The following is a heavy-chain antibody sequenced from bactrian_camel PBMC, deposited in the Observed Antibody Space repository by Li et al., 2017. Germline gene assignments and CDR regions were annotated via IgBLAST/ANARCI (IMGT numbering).Heavy chain of an antibody. D-gene: IGHD5*01. V-gene: IGHV3S55*01. CDR2: RSSGGPT. Sequence: HVQLVESGGGSVEAGGSLTLSCAASGITSVGSRMGWFRQAPGKEREGVAMRSSGGPTRYADSVKGRFTISQDDAKNTVYLQMNNLKPEDTAMYYCAADVGSMSGNCQPNYWGQGTQVTVS. CDR1: GITSVGSR. J-gene: IGHJ4*01. CDR3: AADVGSMSGNCQPNY.